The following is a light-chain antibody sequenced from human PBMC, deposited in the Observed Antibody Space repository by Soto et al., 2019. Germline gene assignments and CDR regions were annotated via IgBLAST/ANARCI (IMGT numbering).Light chain of an antibody. CDR3: QSYETSLSGGV. CDR1: SSSIGAGYD. Sequence: QSVLTQPPSVSGAPGQRVTISCTGSSSSIGAGYDVHWYQHLPGTAPKLLIYGNNNRPSGVPDRFSASKSGTSASLAITGLQAEDEADYYCQSYETSLSGGVFGTGTKVTVL. J-gene: IGLJ1*01. V-gene: IGLV1-40*01. CDR2: GNN.